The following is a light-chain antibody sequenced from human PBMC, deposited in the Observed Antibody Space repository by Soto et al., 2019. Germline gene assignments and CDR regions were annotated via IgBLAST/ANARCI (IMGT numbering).Light chain of an antibody. Sequence: QSVLTQPPSVSAAPGQKVTISCSGSSSNIGNNYVSWYQQLPGTAPKLLIYDNNERPSGIPDRFSGSKSGTSATLVITGLQTGDEADYYCGTWDSSLSSVVFGGGTKLTVL. CDR1: SSNIGNNY. CDR3: GTWDSSLSSVV. CDR2: DNN. V-gene: IGLV1-51*01. J-gene: IGLJ2*01.